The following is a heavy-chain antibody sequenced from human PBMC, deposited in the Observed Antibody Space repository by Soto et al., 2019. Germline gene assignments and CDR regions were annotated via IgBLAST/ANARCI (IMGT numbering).Heavy chain of an antibody. Sequence: SETLSLTCTVSGGSISSGGYYWSWIRQHPGKGLEWIGYIYYSGSTYYNPSLKSRVTISVDTSKNQFSLKLSSVTAADTAVYYCARLSTTQGRHSYYYYGMDVWGQGTTVTVSS. CDR2: IYYSGST. CDR3: ARLSTTQGRHSYYYYGMDV. CDR1: GGSISSGGYY. V-gene: IGHV4-31*03. J-gene: IGHJ6*02. D-gene: IGHD4-17*01.